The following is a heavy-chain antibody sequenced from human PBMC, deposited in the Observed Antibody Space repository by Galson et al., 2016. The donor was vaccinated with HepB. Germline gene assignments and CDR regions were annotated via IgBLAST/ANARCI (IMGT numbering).Heavy chain of an antibody. CDR1: GLTFNNYA. CDR3: AKGARDYVWGSSLDN. Sequence: SLRLSCAASGLTFNNYAMIWVRQAPGKGLEWVSAISGRADSTYHADSVKGRFTISRDNSRNTLFLEMNSLSAEDTAVYFCAKGARDYVWGSSLDNWGQGNLVTVAS. J-gene: IGHJ4*02. CDR2: ISGRADST. D-gene: IGHD3-16*01. V-gene: IGHV3-23*01.